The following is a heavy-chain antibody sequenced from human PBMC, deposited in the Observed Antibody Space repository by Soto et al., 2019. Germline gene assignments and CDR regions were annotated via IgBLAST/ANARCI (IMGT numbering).Heavy chain of an antibody. CDR3: ARDRRSITMVRGVIIMRAFDI. CDR1: GYTFTSYG. D-gene: IGHD3-10*01. CDR2: ISAYNGNT. J-gene: IGHJ3*02. Sequence: QVQLVQSGAEVKKPGASVKVSCKASGYTFTSYGISWVRQAPGQGLEWRGWISAYNGNTNYAQKLQGRVTMTTDTSTSTAYMELRSLRSDDTAVYYCARDRRSITMVRGVIIMRAFDIWGQGTMVTVSS. V-gene: IGHV1-18*01.